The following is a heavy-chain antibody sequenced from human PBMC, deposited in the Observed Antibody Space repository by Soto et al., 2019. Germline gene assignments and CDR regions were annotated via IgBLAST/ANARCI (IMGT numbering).Heavy chain of an antibody. Sequence: SERRSRTCTVCGGSISSYFWSWFRQPPEKGLEWIAYIYKRGYINYNPSLKSRVTISVDTSKNQFSLKLSSVTAEDTAVYYSATALTTGGSPQPRGRSPTFDPWGQGTLVTVSS. CDR2: IYKRGYI. D-gene: IGHD4-17*01. CDR1: GGSISSYF. J-gene: IGHJ5*02. CDR3: ATALTTGGSPQPRGRSPTFDP. V-gene: IGHV4-59*01.